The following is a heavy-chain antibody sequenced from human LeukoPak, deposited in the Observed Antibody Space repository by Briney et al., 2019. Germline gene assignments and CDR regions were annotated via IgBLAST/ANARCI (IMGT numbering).Heavy chain of an antibody. CDR2: IHSGGRT. CDR3: ARSLWFGELFDY. Sequence: PGGSLRLSCAASGFTVSSNYMSWVRQAPGKGLEWVSVIHSGGRTYYADSVKGRFTISRDDSKNTLYLQMNSLRAEDTAVYYCARSLWFGELFDYWGQGTLVTVSS. D-gene: IGHD3-10*01. V-gene: IGHV3-53*01. CDR1: GFTVSSNY. J-gene: IGHJ4*02.